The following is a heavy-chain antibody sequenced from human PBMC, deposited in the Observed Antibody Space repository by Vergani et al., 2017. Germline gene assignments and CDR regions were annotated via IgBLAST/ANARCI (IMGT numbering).Heavy chain of an antibody. J-gene: IGHJ4*02. CDR1: FDSIRNLY. CDR3: ASSRVCCGAGSPDY. D-gene: IGHD2-21*01. Sequence: QVQLQESGPGLVKSSETLSPTCSVPFDSIRNLYCNWIRQPPGKGLEWLGSIHYSENTNYNPSLKTRFTISVDTSKNQFSLTLTSVTAADAAVYYCASSRVCCGAGSPDYWGQGTLVTVSS. V-gene: IGHV4-59*11. CDR2: IHYSENT.